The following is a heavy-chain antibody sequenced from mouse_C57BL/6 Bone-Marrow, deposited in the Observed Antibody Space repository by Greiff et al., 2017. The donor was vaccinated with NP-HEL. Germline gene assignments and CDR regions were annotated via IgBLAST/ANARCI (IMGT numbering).Heavy chain of an antibody. CDR2: ISDGGSYT. J-gene: IGHJ3*01. CDR3: ARDGLAWFAY. Sequence: EVKLVESGGGLVKPGGSLKLSCAASGFTFSSYAMSWVRQTPEKRLEWVATISDGGSYTYYPVNVKGRFTISRDNAKNNLYLQMSHLKSEDTAMYYCARDGLAWFAYWGQGTLVTVSA. V-gene: IGHV5-4*01. CDR1: GFTFSSYA.